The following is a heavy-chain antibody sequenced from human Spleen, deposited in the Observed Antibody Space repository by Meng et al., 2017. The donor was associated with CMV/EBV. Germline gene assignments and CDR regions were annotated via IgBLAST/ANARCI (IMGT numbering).Heavy chain of an antibody. D-gene: IGHD2-2*02. CDR2: IKSKTDGGTT. V-gene: IGHV3-15*01. CDR3: TTDRFCSSTSCYRYLGFDP. Sequence: GESLKISCAASGFTFNNAWMSWVRQAPGKGLEWVGRIKSKTDGGTTDYAAPVKGRLTISRDDSKNTLYLQMNSLKTEDTAVYYCTTDRFCSSTSCYRYLGFDPWGQGTLVTVSS. J-gene: IGHJ5*02. CDR1: GFTFNNAW.